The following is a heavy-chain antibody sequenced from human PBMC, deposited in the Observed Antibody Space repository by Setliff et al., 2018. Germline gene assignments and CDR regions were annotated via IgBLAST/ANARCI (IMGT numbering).Heavy chain of an antibody. V-gene: IGHV4-30-4*08. CDR1: GGSVSSGDYY. Sequence: SETLSLTCTVSGGSVSSGDYYWTWIRQPPGKGLEWIGCIYYSGSTYNNPSLKSRVTISVDTSKNQFSLKLSSVTAADTAVYYCARGAGSVDYWGQGTLVTVSS. CDR2: IYYSGST. J-gene: IGHJ4*02. CDR3: ARGAGSVDY.